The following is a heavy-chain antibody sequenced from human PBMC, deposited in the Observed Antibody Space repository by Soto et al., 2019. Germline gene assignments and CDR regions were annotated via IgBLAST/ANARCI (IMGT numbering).Heavy chain of an antibody. CDR2: IYYSGST. Sequence: QVQLQESGPGLVKPSETLSLTCTVSGGSISSYYWSWIRQPPGKGLEWIGYIYYSGSTNYNPSLKSRVTLSVDTSKIPFSLKRSSVTAADTAVYYCAVFDEYSSSWGGENWGQGTLVTVSS. J-gene: IGHJ4*02. V-gene: IGHV4-59*01. CDR1: GGSISSYY. CDR3: AVFDEYSSSWGGEN. D-gene: IGHD6-6*01.